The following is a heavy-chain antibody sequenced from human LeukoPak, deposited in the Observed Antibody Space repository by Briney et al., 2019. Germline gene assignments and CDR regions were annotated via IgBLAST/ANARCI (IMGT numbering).Heavy chain of an antibody. CDR3: ARLTRKGYYYDSSGYYLKSDYYYGMDV. Sequence: SETLSLTCAVYGGSFSGSYWSWIRQPPGKGLEWIGEINHSGSTNYNPSLKSRVTISVDTSKTQFSLKLSSVTAADTAVYYCARLTRKGYYYDSSGYYLKSDYYYGMDVWGQGTTVTVSS. CDR2: INHSGST. CDR1: GGSFSGSY. D-gene: IGHD3-22*01. V-gene: IGHV4-34*01. J-gene: IGHJ6*02.